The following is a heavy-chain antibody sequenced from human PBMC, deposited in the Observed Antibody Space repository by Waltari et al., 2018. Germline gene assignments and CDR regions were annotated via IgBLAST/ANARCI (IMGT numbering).Heavy chain of an antibody. CDR3: ARPYCISTNCYLDAFDI. CDR1: GGSISSSYW. Sequence: QGQLQESGPGLVNPSGTLSLTCAASGGSISSSYWWSWVRPPPGKGLEWFGEIYHGGSTNSDPSLKGRVTISVDKSKNQFSLRLNSVTAADTVVYYCARPYCISTNCYLDAFDIWGQGTMVTVSS. CDR2: IYHGGST. J-gene: IGHJ3*02. V-gene: IGHV4-4*02. D-gene: IGHD2-2*01.